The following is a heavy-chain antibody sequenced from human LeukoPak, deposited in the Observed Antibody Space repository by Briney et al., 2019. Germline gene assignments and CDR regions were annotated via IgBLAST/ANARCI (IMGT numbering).Heavy chain of an antibody. CDR3: ARSYGSYLDY. CDR1: GFTFSSYG. V-gene: IGHV3-30*03. Sequence: PGGSLRLSCAASGFTFSSYGMHWVRQAPGKGLEWVAVISYDGSNKYYADSVKGRFTISRDNSKNTLYLQMNSLRAEDTAVYYCARSYGSYLDYWGQGTLVTVSS. D-gene: IGHD5-18*01. CDR2: ISYDGSNK. J-gene: IGHJ4*02.